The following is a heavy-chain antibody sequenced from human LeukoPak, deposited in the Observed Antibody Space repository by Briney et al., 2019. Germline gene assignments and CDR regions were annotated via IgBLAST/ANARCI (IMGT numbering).Heavy chain of an antibody. CDR2: ISASAGNI. Sequence: GGSLRLSCAASGFMFRSSSMSWVRQVPVKGLEWVSTISASAGNIYYADSVKGRFTISRDNSKNTLFLQMNSLRAEDTAIYYCAKRPAAVRGVIPYVDYWGQGTLVTVSS. V-gene: IGHV3-23*01. CDR3: AKRPAAVRGVIPYVDY. J-gene: IGHJ4*02. CDR1: GFMFRSSS. D-gene: IGHD3-10*02.